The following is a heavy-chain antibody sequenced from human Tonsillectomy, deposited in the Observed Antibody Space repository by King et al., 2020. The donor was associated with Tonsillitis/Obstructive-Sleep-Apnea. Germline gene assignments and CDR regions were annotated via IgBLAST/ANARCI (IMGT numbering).Heavy chain of an antibody. Sequence: VQLVESGGGLVQPGGSLKLSCAASGFTFSSYAMTWVRQAPGKGLEWVSSISGSGGSTYYPDSVKGRLTVTSDISKNSQYMQMNSLRVEDPAVYYCAIGHNGVPACNDAFDIWGQGTRVTVS. CDR2: ISGSGGST. CDR1: GFTFSSYA. V-gene: IGHV3-23*04. J-gene: IGHJ3*02. D-gene: IGHD2-15*01. CDR3: AIGHNGVPACNDAFDI.